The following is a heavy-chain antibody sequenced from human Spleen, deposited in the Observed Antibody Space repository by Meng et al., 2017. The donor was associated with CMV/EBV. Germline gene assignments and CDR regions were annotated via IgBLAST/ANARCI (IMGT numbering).Heavy chain of an antibody. D-gene: IGHD6-25*01. Sequence: SVKVSCKASGGTFSSYAISWVRQALGQGLERMGGIIPNLGIANYAQKFQGRVTITADKSTRTAYMELSSLTSDDTAVYYCARGTAVGSSAWGPSPQDVFDIWGQGTMVTVSS. CDR2: IIPNLGIA. V-gene: IGHV1-69*10. J-gene: IGHJ3*02. CDR1: GGTFSSYA. CDR3: ARGTAVGSSAWGPSPQDVFDI.